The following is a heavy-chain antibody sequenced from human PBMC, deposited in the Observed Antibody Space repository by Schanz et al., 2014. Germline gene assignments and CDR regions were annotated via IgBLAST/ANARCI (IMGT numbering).Heavy chain of an antibody. D-gene: IGHD4-17*01. V-gene: IGHV3-33*06. CDR3: AKDPHKDYGGKPQTFDI. CDR1: GFTFSSYG. J-gene: IGHJ3*02. CDR2: IWYDGNNK. Sequence: QVQLVESGGDVVQPWRSLRLSCAASGFTFSSYGMHWVRQAPGKGLEWVAVIWYDGNNKYYADSVKGRFTISRDNSKNILYLQMNSLRAEDTALYYCAKDPHKDYGGKPQTFDIWGQGTIVTVSS.